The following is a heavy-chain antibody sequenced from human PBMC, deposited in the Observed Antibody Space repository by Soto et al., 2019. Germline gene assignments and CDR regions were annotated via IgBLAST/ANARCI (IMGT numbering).Heavy chain of an antibody. CDR1: GGSISSGDYY. CDR2: IYYSGST. Sequence: QVQLQESGPGLVKPSQTLSLTCTVSGGSISSGDYYWSWIRQPPGKGLEWIGYIYYSGSTYYNPSLKSRVTISVDTSKNQFSLQLSSVTAADTAVYYCARVWVQYYDSSGPFDYWGQGTLVTVSS. CDR3: ARVWVQYYDSSGPFDY. J-gene: IGHJ4*02. D-gene: IGHD3-22*01. V-gene: IGHV4-30-4*01.